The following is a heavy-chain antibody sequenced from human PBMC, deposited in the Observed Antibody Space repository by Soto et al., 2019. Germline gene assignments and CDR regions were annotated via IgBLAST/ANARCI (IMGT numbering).Heavy chain of an antibody. CDR2: IIPILGIA. D-gene: IGHD2-21*02. CDR1: GGTFSSYT. Sequence: GASVKVSCKASGGTFSSYTISWVRQAPGQGLEWMGRIIPILGIANYAQKFQGRVTITADKSTSTAYMELSSLRSEDTAVYYCARAICGGDCARRHWFDPWGQGTLVTVSS. J-gene: IGHJ5*02. CDR3: ARAICGGDCARRHWFDP. V-gene: IGHV1-69*02.